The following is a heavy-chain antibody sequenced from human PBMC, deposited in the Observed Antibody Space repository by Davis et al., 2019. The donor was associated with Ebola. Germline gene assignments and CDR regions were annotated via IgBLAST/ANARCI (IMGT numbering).Heavy chain of an antibody. CDR2: IWYDGSHT. CDR1: GFTFSSYG. D-gene: IGHD4-17*01. CDR3: AKRGYGDDFGVKNFEH. Sequence: GGSLRLSCAASGFTFSSYGMHWVRQAPGKGLEWVALIWYDGSHTYYADSVKGRFTISRDNSKNTLYLQMSSLRAEDTAVYYCAKRGYGDDFGVKNFEHWGQGTLVTVSS. J-gene: IGHJ4*02. V-gene: IGHV3-33*06.